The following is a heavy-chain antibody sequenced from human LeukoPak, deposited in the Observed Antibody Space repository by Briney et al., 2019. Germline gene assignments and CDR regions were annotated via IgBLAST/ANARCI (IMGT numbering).Heavy chain of an antibody. CDR3: ARDPDIVVVPAAMDDGGFDY. J-gene: IGHJ4*02. D-gene: IGHD2-2*01. CDR2: IYSGGST. CDR1: GFTVSSNY. V-gene: IGHV3-53*01. Sequence: GGSLRLSCAASGFTVSSNYMSWVRQAPGKGLEWVSVIYSGGSTYYADSVKGRFTISRDNSKNTLYLQMNSLRAEDTAVYYCARDPDIVVVPAAMDDGGFDYWGQGTLVTVSS.